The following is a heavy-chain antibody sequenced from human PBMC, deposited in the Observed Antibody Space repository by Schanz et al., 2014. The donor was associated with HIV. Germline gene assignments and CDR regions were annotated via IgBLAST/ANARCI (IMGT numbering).Heavy chain of an antibody. D-gene: IGHD6-19*01. J-gene: IGHJ4*02. CDR3: AKLILGLAGVDY. Sequence: QVQLLQSGAEVKKPGSSVKVSCKASGGTFSSSAISWVRQAPGQGPEWMGGVIPMFGTTNFAQKFQARVTIAADTSTNTAYMELSSLRSEDTAVYYCAKLILGLAGVDYWGQGTLVTVSS. CDR2: VIPMFGTT. V-gene: IGHV1-69*06. CDR1: GGTFSSSA.